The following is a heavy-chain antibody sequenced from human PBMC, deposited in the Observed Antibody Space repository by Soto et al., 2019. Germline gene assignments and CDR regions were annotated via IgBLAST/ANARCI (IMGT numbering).Heavy chain of an antibody. CDR1: GFKFSSYT. CDR2: VSGSGNFT. V-gene: IGHV3-21*06. D-gene: IGHD3-10*01. CDR3: ARRRLAGNWFDP. J-gene: IGHJ5*02. Sequence: EVQLVESGGGLVRPGESLRLSCAASGFKFSSYTMNWVRQAPGKGPEWVSFVSGSGNFTFYADSVKGRFTISRDNAKDLVYLKMNSLRPEDTALYFCARRRLAGNWFDPWGPGTLVIVSS.